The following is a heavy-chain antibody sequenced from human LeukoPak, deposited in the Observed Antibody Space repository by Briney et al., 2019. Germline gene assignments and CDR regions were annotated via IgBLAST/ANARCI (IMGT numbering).Heavy chain of an antibody. J-gene: IGHJ5*01. CDR3: VRDWDHFDFDS. Sequence: GSLRLSCAASGFTFSSYWMHWIRQAPGKGLVWVSRIKGDGSHTIYADSVKGRFTISRDNAKNTLYLQMKSLRAEDTAVYCVRDWDHFDFDSWGQGTLVTVSS. CDR2: IKGDGSHT. CDR1: GFTFSSYW. D-gene: IGHD3-9*01. V-gene: IGHV3-74*01.